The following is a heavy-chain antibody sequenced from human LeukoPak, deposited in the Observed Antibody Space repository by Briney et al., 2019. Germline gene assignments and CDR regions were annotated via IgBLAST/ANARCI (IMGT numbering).Heavy chain of an antibody. Sequence: GGSLRLSCAASGFTFSSYAMHWVRQAPGKGLEWVAVISYDGSNKYYADSVKGRFTISRDNSKNTLYLQMNSLRAEDTAVYYCAKEARLGDILTGYYTYFDYWGQGTLVTVSS. CDR2: ISYDGSNK. J-gene: IGHJ4*02. CDR1: GFTFSSYA. CDR3: AKEARLGDILTGYYTYFDY. D-gene: IGHD3-9*01. V-gene: IGHV3-30-3*01.